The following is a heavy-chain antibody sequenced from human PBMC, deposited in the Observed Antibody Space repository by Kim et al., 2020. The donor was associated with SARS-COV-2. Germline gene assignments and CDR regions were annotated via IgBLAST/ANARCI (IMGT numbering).Heavy chain of an antibody. CDR3: GRAWNTARVND. V-gene: IGHV4-39*07. J-gene: IGHJ4*02. CDR2: IHYTGST. D-gene: IGHD5-18*01. CDR1: GGSVSSISYY. Sequence: SETLSLTCTVSGGSVSSISYYWGWIRQPPGKGLEWIASIHYTGSTYYNPALKSLVTISVDTYKNHFSLKLSSVTDADTAVYYCGRAWNTARVNDLGQGTL.